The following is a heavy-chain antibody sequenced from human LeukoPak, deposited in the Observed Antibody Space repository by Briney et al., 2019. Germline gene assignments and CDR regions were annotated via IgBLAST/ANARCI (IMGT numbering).Heavy chain of an antibody. Sequence: SETLSLTCTVSGGSISSSSYSWGWIRQPPGKGLEWIGSVYYSGSTYYNPSLKSRVTISVDTSKNQFSLKLRSVTAAYTAVYYCARLVAGLGFVYWCQGTMVTVPS. J-gene: IGHJ4*02. CDR3: ARLVAGLGFVY. D-gene: IGHD6-19*01. CDR1: GGSISSSSYS. V-gene: IGHV4-39*01. CDR2: VYYSGST.